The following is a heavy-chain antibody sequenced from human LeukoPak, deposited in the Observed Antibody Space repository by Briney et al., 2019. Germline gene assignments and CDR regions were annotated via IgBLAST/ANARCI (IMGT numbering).Heavy chain of an antibody. V-gene: IGHV4-4*02. D-gene: IGHD2-2*01. CDR1: GGSISSSNW. J-gene: IGHJ5*02. Sequence: PSETLSLTCAVSGGSISSSNWWSWVRQPPGKGLEWIGEIYHSGSTNYNPSLKSRVTISVDKSKNQFSLKLSSVTAADTAVYYCASVRGYCSSTSCYNWFDPWGQGTLVTVSS. CDR2: IYHSGST. CDR3: ASVRGYCSSTSCYNWFDP.